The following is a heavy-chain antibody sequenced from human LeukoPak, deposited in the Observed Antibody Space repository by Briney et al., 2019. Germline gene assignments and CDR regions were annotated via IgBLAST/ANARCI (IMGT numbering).Heavy chain of an antibody. CDR3: ARGQGSYGDY. CDR1: GFTFRSYV. D-gene: IGHD5-18*01. J-gene: IGHJ4*02. CDR2: INHSGST. V-gene: IGHV4-34*01. Sequence: GSLRLSCAASGFTFRSYVMSWIRQPPGKGLEWIGEINHSGSTNYNPSLKSRVTISVDRSKNQFALKLTSVTAADTAVYYCARGQGSYGDYWGQGTLVIVSS.